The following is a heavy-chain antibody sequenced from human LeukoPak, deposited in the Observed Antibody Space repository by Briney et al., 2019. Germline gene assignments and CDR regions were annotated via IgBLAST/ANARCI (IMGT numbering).Heavy chain of an antibody. D-gene: IGHD3-22*01. Sequence: SETLSLTCTVSGVSISSSYWSWIRQPPGKGLEWIGYIHYSGSTKYNPSLKSRVTISADTSKNQFSLKLSSVTAADTAVYYCARHFPPANGAYYSMIDYWGQGTLVTVSS. V-gene: IGHV4-59*08. CDR3: ARHFPPANGAYYSMIDY. CDR2: IHYSGST. CDR1: GVSISSSY. J-gene: IGHJ4*02.